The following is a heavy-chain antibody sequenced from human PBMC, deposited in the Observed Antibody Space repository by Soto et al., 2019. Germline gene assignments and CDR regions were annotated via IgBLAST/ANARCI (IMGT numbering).Heavy chain of an antibody. J-gene: IGHJ4*02. D-gene: IGHD3-22*01. CDR2: IDGDGSTK. CDR3: VSGDYDSRYYFDF. CDR1: GLTFNTYW. Sequence: PGGSLRLSCVASGLTFNTYWMHWVLQAPGKGLVWVSRIDGDGSTKSYADSVNGLFTISRDNAKSTLYLQMNSLRAEDTAVYYCVSGDYDSRYYFDFWGQGTLVTVSS. V-gene: IGHV3-74*01.